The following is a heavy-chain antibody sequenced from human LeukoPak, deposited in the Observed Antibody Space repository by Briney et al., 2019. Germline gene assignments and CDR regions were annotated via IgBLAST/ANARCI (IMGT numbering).Heavy chain of an antibody. D-gene: IGHD3-3*01. CDR2: ISVFSGNT. Sequence: GASVKLSCKASGSTFTSYGISWVRQPPGQGLEWMGWISVFSGNTNWAQKIQGRVSRPPDTSTSTAYMELRSLRSDDTAVYYCARDPDYDFWSGSGYFDYWGQGTLVTVSS. CDR1: GSTFTSYG. CDR3: ARDPDYDFWSGSGYFDY. J-gene: IGHJ4*02. V-gene: IGHV1-18*01.